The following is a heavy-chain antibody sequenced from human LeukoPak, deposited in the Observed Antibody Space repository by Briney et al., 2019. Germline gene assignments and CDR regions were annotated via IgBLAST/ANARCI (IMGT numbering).Heavy chain of an antibody. CDR3: AKSGPGYSSAWSDY. CDR2: ISESSGTT. Sequence: PGGSLRLSCAASGFSFSRFAMSWVRQAPGKGLEWVSGISESSGTTYYADSVKGRFTISRDNSKNTLSLQMNSLRAEDTAVYYCAKSGPGYSSAWSDYWGQGTLVTVSS. V-gene: IGHV3-23*01. J-gene: IGHJ4*02. CDR1: GFSFSRFA. D-gene: IGHD6-19*01.